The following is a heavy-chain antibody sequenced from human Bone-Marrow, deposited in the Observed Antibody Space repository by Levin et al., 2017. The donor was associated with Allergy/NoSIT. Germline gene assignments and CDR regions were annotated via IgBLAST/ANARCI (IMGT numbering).Heavy chain of an antibody. J-gene: IGHJ6*03. CDR1: GGSISSSSYY. D-gene: IGHD2-15*01. V-gene: IGHV4-39*01. CDR3: ARLRPGREGYCSGGSCYSGYYYYYYMDV. CDR2: IYYSGST. Sequence: SETLSLTCTVSGGSISSSSYYWGWIRQPPGKGLEWIGSIYYSGSTYYNPSLKSRVTISVDTSKNQFSLKLSSVTAADTAVYYCARLRPGREGYCSGGSCYSGYYYYYYMDVWGKGTTVTVSS.